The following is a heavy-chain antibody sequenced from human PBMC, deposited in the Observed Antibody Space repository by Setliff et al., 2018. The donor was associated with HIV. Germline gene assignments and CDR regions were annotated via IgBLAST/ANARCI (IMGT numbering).Heavy chain of an antibody. CDR1: GYTFDIYY. Sequence: ASVKVSCKTSGYTFDIYYIHWVRQAPGQGLEWMGVIDPTGGRTTYAQKFEDRVTMTRDLSTSTVYMELTRLKSEDVAIYYCARDGINYDFWSGQNASNWFDPWGQGTLVPVSS. CDR2: IDPTGGRT. V-gene: IGHV1-46*02. J-gene: IGHJ5*02. CDR3: ARDGINYDFWSGQNASNWFDP. D-gene: IGHD3-3*01.